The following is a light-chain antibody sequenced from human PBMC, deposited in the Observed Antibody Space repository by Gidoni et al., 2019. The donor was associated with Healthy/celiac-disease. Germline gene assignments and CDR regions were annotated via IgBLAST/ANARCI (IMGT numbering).Light chain of an antibody. V-gene: IGLV2-14*01. CDR1: RSDVGCYNY. CDR2: DVS. CDR3: SSYTSSSNVV. J-gene: IGLJ2*01. Sequence: QSALTQTASVSGSAGQSITISCTGTRSDVGCYNYVSWYQQHPGKAPKLMIYDVSNRPSGVSTRFSGSTSGNTASLTISVLQAEDEADYYFSSYTSSSNVVFGGGTKLPVL.